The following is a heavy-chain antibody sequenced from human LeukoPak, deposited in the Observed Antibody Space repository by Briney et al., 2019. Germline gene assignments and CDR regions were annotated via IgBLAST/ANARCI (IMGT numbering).Heavy chain of an antibody. D-gene: IGHD4-17*01. V-gene: IGHV1-46*01. Sequence: ASVKVSCKASGYTFTSYYMHWVRQAPGQGLEWMGIINPSGGSTSYAQKLQGRVTMTRDTSTSTVYMELSSLRSEDTAVYYCARALNDDYGDYGANWFDPWGQGTLVTVSS. CDR1: GYTFTSYY. J-gene: IGHJ5*02. CDR3: ARALNDDYGDYGANWFDP. CDR2: INPSGGST.